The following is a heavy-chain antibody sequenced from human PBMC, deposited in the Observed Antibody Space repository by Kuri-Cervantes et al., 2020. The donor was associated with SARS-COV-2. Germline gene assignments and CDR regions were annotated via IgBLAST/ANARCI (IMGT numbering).Heavy chain of an antibody. CDR1: GGSISSNQW. J-gene: IGHJ4*02. CDR3: ATQSRGNY. Sequence: GSLRLSCSVSGGSISSNQWRTWLRQPPGKGLEWIGEIYHSGSTNYNPSLKSRVTISVDTSKNQFSLKLSSVTAADTAVYYCATQSRGNYWGQGTLVTVSS. V-gene: IGHV4-4*02. D-gene: IGHD3-16*01. CDR2: IYHSGST.